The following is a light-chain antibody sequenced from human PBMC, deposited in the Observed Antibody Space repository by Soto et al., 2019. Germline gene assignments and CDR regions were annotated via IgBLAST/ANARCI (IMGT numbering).Light chain of an antibody. J-gene: IGKJ2*01. CDR1: ESLFGF. CDR3: QSYNDWPFV. CDR2: GVS. Sequence: EIVMTQSPATLSASPGESVSLSCRASESLFGFLAWYQQKPGQAPRLLIYGVSTKATGVPARFSGSGSAADFTLSISSVHSDLSAVYYCQSYNDWPFVFDQATKLEI. V-gene: IGKV3-15*01.